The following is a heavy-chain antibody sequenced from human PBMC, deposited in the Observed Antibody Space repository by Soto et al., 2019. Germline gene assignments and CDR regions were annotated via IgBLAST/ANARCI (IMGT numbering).Heavy chain of an antibody. J-gene: IGHJ4*02. D-gene: IGHD6-13*01. CDR3: ANQYDIGAAGTLDY. CDR1: GFTFSSYG. Sequence: GGSLRLSCAASGFTFSSYGMHWVRQAPGKGLEWVAVISYDGSNKYYADSVKGRFTISRDNSKNTLYLQMNSLRGEDTAVYYCANQYDIGAAGTLDYWGQGTLVTVSS. V-gene: IGHV3-30*18. CDR2: ISYDGSNK.